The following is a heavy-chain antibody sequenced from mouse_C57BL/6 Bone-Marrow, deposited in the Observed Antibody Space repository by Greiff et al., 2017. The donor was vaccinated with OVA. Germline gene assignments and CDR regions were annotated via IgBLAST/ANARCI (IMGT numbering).Heavy chain of an antibody. CDR1: GFNIKDDY. V-gene: IGHV14-4*01. CDR2: IDPENGDT. J-gene: IGHJ4*01. Sequence: EVQLQQSGAELVRPGASVKLSCTASGFNIKDDYMHWVKQRPEQGLEWIGWIDPENGDTEYASKFQGKATITADTSSNTAYLQLSSLTSEDTAVYYCTTTRYDGYYEGTRFYYAMDYWGQGTSVTVSS. CDR3: TTTRYDGYYEGTRFYYAMDY. D-gene: IGHD2-3*01.